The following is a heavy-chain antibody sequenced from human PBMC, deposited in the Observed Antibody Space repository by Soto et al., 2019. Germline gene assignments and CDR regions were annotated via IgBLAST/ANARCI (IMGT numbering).Heavy chain of an antibody. J-gene: IGHJ4*02. D-gene: IGHD5-18*01. CDR1: GYTFTSYA. CDR3: ARERPKSGYSYGKLAYYFDY. V-gene: IGHV1-3*01. CDR2: INAGNGNT. Sequence: ASVKVSCKASGYTFTSYAMHWVRQAPGQRLEWMGWINAGNGNTKYSQKFQGRVTITRDTSASTAYMELSSLRSEDTAVYYCARERPKSGYSYGKLAYYFDYWGQGTLVTVSS.